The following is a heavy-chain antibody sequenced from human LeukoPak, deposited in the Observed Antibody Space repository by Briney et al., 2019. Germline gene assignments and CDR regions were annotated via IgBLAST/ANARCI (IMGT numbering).Heavy chain of an antibody. D-gene: IGHD2-8*01. V-gene: IGHV3-7*01. CDR1: GFTFSSYW. Sequence: GGALRLSCAASGFTFSSYWMSWVRQAPGKGLEGVANIKQYGSEKYYVDPVKGRFTISIDNAKNTLYLQINSRSAEDTVVYYCARDPPILSWGKGTLVTVSS. J-gene: IGHJ4*02. CDR2: IKQYGSEK. CDR3: ARDPPILS.